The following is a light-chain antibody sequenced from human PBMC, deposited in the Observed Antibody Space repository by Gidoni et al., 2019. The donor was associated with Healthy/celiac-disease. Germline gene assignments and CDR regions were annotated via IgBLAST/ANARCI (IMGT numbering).Light chain of an antibody. CDR3: QQYGSSPHT. CDR1: QSVSSSY. Sequence: ELVLTQSPGTLSLSPGGRATLSCRASQSVSSSYLAWYQQKPGQAPRLLIYGASSRATGIPDRFSGSGSGTDFTLTISRLEPEDFAVYYCQQYGSSPHTFGQGTKLEIK. V-gene: IGKV3-20*01. CDR2: GAS. J-gene: IGKJ2*01.